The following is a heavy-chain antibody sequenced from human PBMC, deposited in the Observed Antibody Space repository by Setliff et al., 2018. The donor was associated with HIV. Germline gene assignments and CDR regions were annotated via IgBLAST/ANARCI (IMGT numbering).Heavy chain of an antibody. CDR3: ARDPGSSFYNYKFLDT. V-gene: IGHV4-59*02. Sequence: SETLSLTCRVSGMSVSGYYWSWIRQPPGKGLEWIGYINYRGNTYYNPSVKSRVTISMDTSKNQFSLKLSSVTAADTAVYYCARDPGSSFYNYKFLDTWGKGTTVTVSS. CDR1: GMSVSGYY. J-gene: IGHJ6*04. CDR2: INYRGNT. D-gene: IGHD3-16*01.